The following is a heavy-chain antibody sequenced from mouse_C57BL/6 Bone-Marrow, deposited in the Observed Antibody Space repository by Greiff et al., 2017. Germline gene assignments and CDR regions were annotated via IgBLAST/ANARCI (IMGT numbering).Heavy chain of an antibody. V-gene: IGHV1-42*01. CDR2: INPSTGGT. J-gene: IGHJ1*03. D-gene: IGHD1-1*01. CDR1: GYSFTGYY. Sequence: VQLQQSGPELVKPGASVKISCKASGYSFTGYYMNWVKQSPEKSLEWIGEINPSTGGTTYNQKFKAKATLTVDKSSSPAYMQLKRLTSEDSAVYYCARYYYYYGSSHWYFDVWGTGSTGTVSS. CDR3: ARYYYYYGSSHWYFDV.